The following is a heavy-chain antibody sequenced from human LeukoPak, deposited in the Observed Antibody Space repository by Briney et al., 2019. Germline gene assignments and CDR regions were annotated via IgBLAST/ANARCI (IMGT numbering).Heavy chain of an antibody. J-gene: IGHJ4*02. Sequence: ASVKVSCKASGYTFTSYGISWVRQAPGQGLEWMGWISAYNGNTNYAQKLQGRVTMTRDTSISTAYMELSRLRSDDTAVYYCARDLYGSGWPDFDYWGQGTLVTVSS. CDR2: ISAYNGNT. D-gene: IGHD6-19*01. CDR1: GYTFTSYG. V-gene: IGHV1-18*01. CDR3: ARDLYGSGWPDFDY.